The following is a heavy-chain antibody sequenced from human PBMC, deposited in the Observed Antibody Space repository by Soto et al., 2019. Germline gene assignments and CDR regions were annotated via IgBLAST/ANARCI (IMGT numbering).Heavy chain of an antibody. D-gene: IGHD2-15*01. V-gene: IGHV1-69*12. CDR1: GGTFSSYA. J-gene: IGHJ3*02. Sequence: QVQLVQSGAEVKKPGSSVKVSCKASGGTFSSYAISWVRQAPGQGLEWMGGIIPIFGTANYAQKYQGRVTITADESTSTDEMGLSRLGAEDTARYYCARRGEGYTILCDGFDIWGPGTIVTVSS. CDR3: ARRGEGYTILCDGFDI. CDR2: IIPIFGTA.